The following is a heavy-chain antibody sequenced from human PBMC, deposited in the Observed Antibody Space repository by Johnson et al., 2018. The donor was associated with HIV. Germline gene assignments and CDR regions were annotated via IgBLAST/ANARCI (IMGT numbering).Heavy chain of an antibody. J-gene: IGHJ3*02. CDR3: ARDGTSRGGAFDI. CDR1: GFTFSSYG. CDR2: ISGSGGSNK. Sequence: QVQLVESGGGVARPGGSLRLSCAASGFTFSSYGMHWVRQAPGKGLEWVSAISGSGGSNKYYADSVKGRFTISRDNSKNTLYLQMNSLRAEDTAVYYCARDGTSRGGAFDIWGQGTMVTVSS. V-gene: IGHV3-33*08. D-gene: IGHD6-13*01.